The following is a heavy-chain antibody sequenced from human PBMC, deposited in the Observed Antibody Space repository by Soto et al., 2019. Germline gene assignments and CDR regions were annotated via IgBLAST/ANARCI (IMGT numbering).Heavy chain of an antibody. D-gene: IGHD5-12*01. CDR3: AREGYPFDY. CDR1: GFTFSSYS. V-gene: IGHV3-48*02. J-gene: IGHJ4*02. CDR2: FSSSSSTI. Sequence: EVQLVESGGGLVQPGGSLRLSCAASGFTFSSYSMNWVRQAPGKGLEWVSYFSSSSSTIYYADSVKGRFTISRDNAKDSPYLQMHSLRDEDTAVYYCAREGYPFDYWGQGTLVTVS.